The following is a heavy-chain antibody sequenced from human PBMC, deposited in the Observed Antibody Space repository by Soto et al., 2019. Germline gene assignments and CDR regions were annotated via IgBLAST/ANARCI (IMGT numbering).Heavy chain of an antibody. V-gene: IGHV4-31*03. D-gene: IGHD2-21*02. J-gene: IGHJ5*01. Sequence: PSETLSLTCTVSGGSISRGGHYWNWIRQHPGKGLEWVGYVFYTGSTFYNPSLKSRVTILVDTSKNQFSLKLSSVTAAATAVYYCARESRDIAGGWLESWGQGTLVTFSS. CDR1: GGSISRGGHY. CDR3: ARESRDIAGGWLES. CDR2: VFYTGST.